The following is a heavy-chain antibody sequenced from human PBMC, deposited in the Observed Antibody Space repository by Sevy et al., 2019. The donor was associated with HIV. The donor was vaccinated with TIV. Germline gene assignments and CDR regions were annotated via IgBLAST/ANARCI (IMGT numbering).Heavy chain of an antibody. D-gene: IGHD2-15*01. Sequence: GGSPRLSCAASGYMFSIFWMGWVRQAPGKGLEWVATINQDGSAQYYVDSVKGRFTISRDNPKNSVHLQMDTLRVEDTAVFYCARLGTPGSVDSWGQGTLVTVSS. V-gene: IGHV3-7*01. J-gene: IGHJ4*02. CDR1: GYMFSIFW. CDR3: ARLGTPGSVDS. CDR2: INQDGSAQ.